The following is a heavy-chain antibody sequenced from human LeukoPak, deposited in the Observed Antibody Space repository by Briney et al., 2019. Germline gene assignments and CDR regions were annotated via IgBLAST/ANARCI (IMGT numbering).Heavy chain of an antibody. J-gene: IGHJ4*02. Sequence: ASVKVSCKASGYTFTGYGISWVRQAPEQGLEWMGWISAYNGNTNYAQKLQGRVTMTTDTSTSTAYMELRSLRSDDTAVYYCARAGSYGHTYYFDYWGQGTLVTVSS. CDR2: ISAYNGNT. D-gene: IGHD5-18*01. CDR1: GYTFTGYG. V-gene: IGHV1-18*01. CDR3: ARAGSYGHTYYFDY.